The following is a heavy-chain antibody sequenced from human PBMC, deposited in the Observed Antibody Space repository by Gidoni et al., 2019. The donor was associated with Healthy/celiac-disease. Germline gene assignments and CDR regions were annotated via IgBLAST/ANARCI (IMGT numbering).Heavy chain of an antibody. CDR1: GGTFSSYA. CDR3: ARDSPGYCSSTSCHDNWFDP. J-gene: IGHJ5*02. CDR2: IIPIFGTA. V-gene: IGHV1-69*06. Sequence: QVQLVQSGAEVKKPGSSVKVSCKASGGTFSSYAISWVRQAPGQGLEWMGGIIPIFGTANYAQKFQGRVTITADKSTSTAYMELSSLRSEDTAVYYCARDSPGYCSSTSCHDNWFDPWGQGTLVTVSS. D-gene: IGHD2-2*01.